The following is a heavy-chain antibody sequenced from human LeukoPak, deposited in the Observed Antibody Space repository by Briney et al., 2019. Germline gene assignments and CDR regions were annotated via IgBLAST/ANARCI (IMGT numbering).Heavy chain of an antibody. CDR3: ARGYRIAVAGTAAFDY. V-gene: IGHV3-74*01. CDR1: GFTFSSYA. CDR2: INSDGSST. J-gene: IGHJ4*02. D-gene: IGHD6-13*01. Sequence: GGSLRLSCAASGFTFSSYAMHWVRHAPGKGLVWVSRINSDGSSTSYADSVKGRFTISRDNAKNTLYLQMNSLRAGDTAVYYCARGYRIAVAGTAAFDYWGQGTLVTVPS.